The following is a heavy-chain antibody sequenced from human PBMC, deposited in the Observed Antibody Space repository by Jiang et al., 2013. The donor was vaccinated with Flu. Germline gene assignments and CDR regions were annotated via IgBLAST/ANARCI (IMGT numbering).Heavy chain of an antibody. CDR1: GDSVSSNSAA. V-gene: IGHV6-1*01. D-gene: IGHD6-13*01. CDR2: TYYRSKWYN. J-gene: IGHJ6*04. CDR3: AREEVGTSSSWHVTHFYYYYGMDV. Sequence: QTLSLTCAISGDSVSSNSAAWNWIRQSPSRGLEWLGRTYYRSKWYNDYAVSVKSRITINPDTSKNQFSLQLNSVTPEDTAVYYCAREEVGTSSSWHVTHFYYYYGMDVWGKGTTVTVSS.